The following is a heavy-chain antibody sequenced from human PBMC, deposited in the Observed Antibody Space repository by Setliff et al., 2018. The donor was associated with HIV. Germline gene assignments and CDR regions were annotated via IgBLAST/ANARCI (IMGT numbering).Heavy chain of an antibody. V-gene: IGHV3-7*03. J-gene: IGHJ4*02. CDR3: ASVLFNRKGWHWDR. D-gene: IGHD6-19*01. CDR2: IKEDGSEK. CDR1: GFIIRNHW. Sequence: GGSLRLSCAASGFIIRNHWMTWVRQAPGKGLEWVANIKEDGSEKYFVDSLKGRFTASRDNARNSLYLQMNSLRAEDTAVYYCASVLFNRKGWHWDRWGQGTLVTVSS.